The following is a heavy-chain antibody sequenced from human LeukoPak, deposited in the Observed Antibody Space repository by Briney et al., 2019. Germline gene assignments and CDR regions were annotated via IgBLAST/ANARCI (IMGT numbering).Heavy chain of an antibody. CDR3: ASPGQSLIRGAFDI. CDR1: GYTFTSYG. J-gene: IGHJ3*02. Sequence: GASVKVSCKASGYTFTSYGISWVRQAPGQGLEWMGWISAYNGNTNYAQKLQGRVTMTTDTSTSTAYMELRSLRSDDTAVYYCASPGQSLIRGAFDIWGQGTMVTVSS. V-gene: IGHV1-18*01. D-gene: IGHD3-10*01. CDR2: ISAYNGNT.